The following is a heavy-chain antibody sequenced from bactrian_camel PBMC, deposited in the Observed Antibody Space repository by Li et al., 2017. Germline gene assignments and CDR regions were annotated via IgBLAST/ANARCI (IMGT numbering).Heavy chain of an antibody. J-gene: IGHJ4*01. Sequence: VQLVESGGGLVQPGGSLRLSCAASGFTFRTYTMTWVRQVPGKGLEWVSHIDTAGDNEYYADSVKGRFTISRDNGKKTVSLQMTSLKAEDAGTYYCATGRGTCQITDMAASRERTGARGPRSPSP. CDR2: IDTAGDNE. CDR3: ATGRGTCQITDMAASRERT. V-gene: IGHV3S35*01. CDR1: GFTFRTYT. D-gene: IGHD1*01.